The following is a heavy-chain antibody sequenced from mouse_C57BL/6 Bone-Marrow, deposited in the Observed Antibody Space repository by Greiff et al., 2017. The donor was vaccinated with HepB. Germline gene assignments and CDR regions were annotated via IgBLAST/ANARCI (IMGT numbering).Heavy chain of an antibody. D-gene: IGHD1-1*01. Sequence: VQLQQSGPELVKPGASVKISCKASGYTFTDYYMNWVKQSHGKSLEWIGDINPNNGGTSYNQKFKGKATLTVDKSSSTAHMELRSLTSEDSAVYYCASIFTTEDYFDYWGKGTTLTVSS. V-gene: IGHV1-26*01. CDR1: GYTFTDYY. J-gene: IGHJ2*01. CDR3: ASIFTTEDYFDY. CDR2: INPNNGGT.